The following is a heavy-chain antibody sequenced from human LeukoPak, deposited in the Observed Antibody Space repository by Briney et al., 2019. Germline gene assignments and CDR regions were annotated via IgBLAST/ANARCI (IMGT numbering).Heavy chain of an antibody. D-gene: IGHD3-16*01. CDR1: GASITSDDFY. V-gene: IGHV4-31*03. CDR2: IYYTGST. CDR3: ARGPPFAS. J-gene: IGHJ1*01. Sequence: SETLSLTCTVSGASITSDDFYWNWIRQHPGKGLEWIGYIYYTGSTYYNSSLKSRVTISIGTSKNQFSLNLSSVTAADTAVYYCARGPPFASWGQGTLVTVSS.